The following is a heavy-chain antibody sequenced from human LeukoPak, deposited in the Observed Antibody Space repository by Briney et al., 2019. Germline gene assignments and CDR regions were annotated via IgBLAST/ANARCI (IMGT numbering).Heavy chain of an antibody. D-gene: IGHD3-10*02. J-gene: IGHJ5*02. Sequence: ASVKVSCKASGYTFTRYVISWVRQAPGQGLEWMGWISPYNGITNYAQKLQGRVTMTTDTSTSTAYMELRSLRSDDTAVYYCARVMGVLFGWFDPWGQGTLVTVSS. CDR3: ARVMGVLFGWFDP. V-gene: IGHV1-18*01. CDR2: ISPYNGIT. CDR1: GYTFTRYV.